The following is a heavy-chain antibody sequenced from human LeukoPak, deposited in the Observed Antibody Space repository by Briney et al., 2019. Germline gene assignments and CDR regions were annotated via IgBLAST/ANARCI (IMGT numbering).Heavy chain of an antibody. CDR1: GFTFDDYA. D-gene: IGHD3-10*01. CDR2: ISWDGGST. CDR3: TATMVRGVRGYDY. J-gene: IGHJ4*02. V-gene: IGHV3-43D*03. Sequence: GGSLRLSCAASGFTFDDYAMHWVRQAPGKGLEWVSLISWDGGSTYYADSVKGRFTISRDNSKTSLYLQMNSLRAEDTALYYCTATMVRGVRGYDYWGQGTLVTVSS.